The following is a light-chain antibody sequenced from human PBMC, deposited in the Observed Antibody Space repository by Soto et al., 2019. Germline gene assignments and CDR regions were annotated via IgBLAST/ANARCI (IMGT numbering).Light chain of an antibody. CDR2: DVV. CDR3: SSYTSTMTNV. Sequence: QSALTHPASVSGSPGQSITISCTGTSSDVGGFNSVSWYQLRPGTAPKLILYDVVDRPSGVSYRFSGSKSGNTASLTISGLQAADEADYFCSSYTSTMTNVFGSGTKLTVL. J-gene: IGLJ1*01. V-gene: IGLV2-14*03. CDR1: SSDVGGFNS.